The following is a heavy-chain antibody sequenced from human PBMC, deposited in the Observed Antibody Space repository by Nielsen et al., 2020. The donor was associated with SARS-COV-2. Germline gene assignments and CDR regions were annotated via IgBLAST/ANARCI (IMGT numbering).Heavy chain of an antibody. Sequence: ASVKVSCKASGYTFTGYYMHWVRQAPEQGLEWMGRINPNSGGTNYAQKFQGRVTMTRDTSISTAYMELSRLRSDDTAVYYCARILVWLDYYDSSGYPDYWGQGTLVTVSS. CDR1: GYTFTGYY. CDR2: INPNSGGT. J-gene: IGHJ4*02. CDR3: ARILVWLDYYDSSGYPDY. V-gene: IGHV1-2*06. D-gene: IGHD3-22*01.